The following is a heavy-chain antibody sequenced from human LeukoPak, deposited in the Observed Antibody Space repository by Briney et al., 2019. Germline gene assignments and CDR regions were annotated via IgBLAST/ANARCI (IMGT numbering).Heavy chain of an antibody. CDR3: ARAVPIRTFDY. J-gene: IGHJ4*02. CDR2: IYYSGST. CDR1: GGSIRSGDYY. V-gene: IGHV4-30-4*01. D-gene: IGHD6-6*01. Sequence: PSQTLSLTCTVSGGSIRSGDYYWSWIRQPPGKGLEWIGYIYYSGSTYYNPSLKSRVTISVDTSKNQFSLKLSSVTAADMSVYYCARAVPIRTFDYWGQGTLVTVSS.